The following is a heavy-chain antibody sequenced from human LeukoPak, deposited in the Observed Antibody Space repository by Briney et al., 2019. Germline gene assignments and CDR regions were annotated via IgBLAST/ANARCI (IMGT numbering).Heavy chain of an antibody. D-gene: IGHD6-13*01. J-gene: IGHJ3*02. CDR2: INSDGSST. Sequence: GGSLRLSCAASGFTFSSYWMHWVRQAPGKGLVWVSRINSDGSSTSYADSVKGRFTISRDNAKNTLYLQMNSLRAEDTAVYYYARDPSIAAAGQEGAFDIWGQGTMVTVSS. V-gene: IGHV3-74*01. CDR1: GFTFSSYW. CDR3: ARDPSIAAAGQEGAFDI.